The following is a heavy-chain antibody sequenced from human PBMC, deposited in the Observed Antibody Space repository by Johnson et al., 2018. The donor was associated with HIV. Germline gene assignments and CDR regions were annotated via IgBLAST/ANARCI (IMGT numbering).Heavy chain of an antibody. J-gene: IGHJ3*02. D-gene: IGHD6-6*01. CDR1: GFTFNNYW. V-gene: IGHV3-7*01. CDR2: IKQDGSEK. Sequence: VQLVESGGDLVQPGGSLRLSCAASGFTFNNYWMSWVRQAPGRGLEWVANIKQDGSEKYYVDSVKGRFTTSRDNSKNTLYLQMNILRSEDTAVYYCASLSSSGAFDIWGQGTMVTVSS. CDR3: ASLSSSGAFDI.